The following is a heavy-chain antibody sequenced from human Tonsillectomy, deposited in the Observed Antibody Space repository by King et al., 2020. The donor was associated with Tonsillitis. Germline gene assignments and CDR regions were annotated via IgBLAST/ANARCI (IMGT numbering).Heavy chain of an antibody. J-gene: IGHJ6*04. V-gene: IGHV3-7*03. CDR2: LQEDGSDK. CDR3: ASIRSRSPGGV. CDR1: GFTFSRFG. D-gene: IGHD2-21*01. Sequence: VQLVESGGGLAQPGGSLRLSCAASGFTFSRFGVKGVRPAPGKGVEVGANLQEDGSDKYHVETVKGRFTISRDNATNSLYLQMDSLRAEDTAVYYCASIRSRSPGGVWGKGTTVTVSS.